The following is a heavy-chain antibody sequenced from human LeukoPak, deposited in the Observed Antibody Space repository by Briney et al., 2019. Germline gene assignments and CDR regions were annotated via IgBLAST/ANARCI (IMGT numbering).Heavy chain of an antibody. V-gene: IGHV3-7*01. CDR2: IKQDGSEK. Sequence: GGSLRLSCAASGFTFSSYWMSWVRQAPGKGLEWVANIKQDGSEKYYVDSVKGRFTISGDNAKNSLYLQMNSLRAEDTAVYYCARNVGAWYFDYWGQGTLVTVSS. J-gene: IGHJ4*02. CDR1: GFTFSSYW. CDR3: ARNVGAWYFDY. D-gene: IGHD3-16*01.